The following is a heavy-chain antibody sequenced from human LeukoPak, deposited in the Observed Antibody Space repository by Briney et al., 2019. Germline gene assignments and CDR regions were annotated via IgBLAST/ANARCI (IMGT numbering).Heavy chain of an antibody. V-gene: IGHV3-21*01. CDR1: GFTFSSYS. CDR3: AGYCSGGSCYRYFDY. J-gene: IGHJ4*02. D-gene: IGHD2-15*01. CDR2: ISSSSSYI. Sequence: PGGSLRLSCAASGFTFSSYSMNWVRQAPGKGLEWVSSISSSSSYIYYADSVKGRFTISRDNAKNSLYLQMNSLRAEDTAVYYCAGYCSGGSCYRYFDYWGQGTLVTVSS.